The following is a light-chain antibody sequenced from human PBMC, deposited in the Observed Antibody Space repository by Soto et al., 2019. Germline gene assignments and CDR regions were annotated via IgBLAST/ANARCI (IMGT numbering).Light chain of an antibody. CDR1: QSVSGW. J-gene: IGKJ4*01. V-gene: IGKV1-5*01. CDR3: QHYNHYPVT. Sequence: DIQMPQSPSPLSASVGDRVTITCRASQSVSGWLAWYQQKPGKPPTLLIYDASTLEAGVPSRFSSSGSGTEFTLTISGLQPDDFATYFCQHYNHYPVTFGGGAKVEF. CDR2: DAS.